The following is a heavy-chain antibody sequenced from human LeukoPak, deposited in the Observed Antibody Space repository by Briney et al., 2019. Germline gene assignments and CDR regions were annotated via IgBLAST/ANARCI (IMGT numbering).Heavy chain of an antibody. D-gene: IGHD2/OR15-2a*01. V-gene: IGHV3-74*01. J-gene: IGHJ4*02. CDR3: VSFYETY. Sequence: GGSLRLSCAASGSYWMHWVRQAPGKGLVWVSHINSDGSWTSYADSVKGRFTISKDNAKDTVYLQMNNLRAEDTAVYYCVSFYETYWGRGTLVTVSS. CDR2: INSDGSWT. CDR1: GSYW.